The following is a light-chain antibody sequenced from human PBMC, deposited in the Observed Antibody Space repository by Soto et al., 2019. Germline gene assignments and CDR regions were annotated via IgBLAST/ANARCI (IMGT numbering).Light chain of an antibody. CDR3: QRYNDK. CDR2: GAS. CDR1: RDTNYW. J-gene: IGKJ1*01. V-gene: IGKV1-5*01. Sequence: IQMTQSPSTLSASVGDRVTITCRAGRDTNYWLAWYQQKAGRAPELLIYGASTLASGVPSSFSGSGSGTEFTLTISSLQPDDSATYFCQRYNDKFGQGTKVEVK.